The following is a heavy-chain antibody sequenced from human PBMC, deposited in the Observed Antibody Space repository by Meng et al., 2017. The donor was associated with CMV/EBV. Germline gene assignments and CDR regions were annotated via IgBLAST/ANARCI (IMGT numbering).Heavy chain of an antibody. CDR1: GSTFTSSA. J-gene: IGHJ4*02. V-gene: IGHV1-58*01. Sequence: SVKVSCKASGSTFTSSAVQWVRQARGQRLEWIGWIVVGSGNTNYAQKFQERVTITRDMSTSTAYMELSSLRSEDTAVYYCAADIVVVPAATSGDYWGQGTLVTVSS. CDR3: AADIVVVPAATSGDY. CDR2: IVVGSGNT. D-gene: IGHD2-2*01.